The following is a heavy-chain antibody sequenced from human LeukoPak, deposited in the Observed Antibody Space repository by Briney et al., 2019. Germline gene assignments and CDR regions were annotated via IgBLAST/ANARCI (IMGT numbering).Heavy chain of an antibody. D-gene: IGHD3-22*01. J-gene: IGHJ5*02. CDR2: IYTSGTT. CDR3: AREGSSAYAWFDP. V-gene: IGHV4-4*07. Sequence: SETLSLTCTVSGGSIGGYYWSWIRQPAGKGLEWIGHIYTSGTTNYSPSLKSRVTMSIDTSKNQFSLKLSSVTAADTAVYYCAREGSSAYAWFDPWGQGTLVTVSS. CDR1: GGSIGGYY.